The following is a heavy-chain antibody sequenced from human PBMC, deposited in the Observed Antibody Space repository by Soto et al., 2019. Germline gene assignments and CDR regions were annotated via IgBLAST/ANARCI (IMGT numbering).Heavy chain of an antibody. CDR2: IRSKAYGGTT. D-gene: IGHD6-19*01. V-gene: IGHV3-49*03. CDR3: TREGRVPEFLAVAGWSMY. CDR1: GFTFGDYA. J-gene: IGHJ4*02. Sequence: PGGSLRLSCTASGFTFGDYAMSWFRQAPGKGLEWVGFIRSKAYGGTTEYAASVKGRFTISRDDSKSIAYLQMNSLKTEDTAVYYCTREGRVPEFLAVAGWSMYWGQGTLVTVSS.